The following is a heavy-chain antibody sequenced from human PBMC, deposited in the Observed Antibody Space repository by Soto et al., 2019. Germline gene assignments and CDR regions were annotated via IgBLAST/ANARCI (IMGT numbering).Heavy chain of an antibody. CDR1: GFTFSSYA. Sequence: GGSLRLSCAASGFTFSSYAMSWVRQAPGKGLEWVSAISGSGGSTYYADSVKGGFTISRDNSKNTLYLQMNSLRAEDTAVYYCAKAPVRDYMRYFDYWGQGTLVTVSS. V-gene: IGHV3-23*01. CDR2: ISGSGGST. D-gene: IGHD3-10*01. CDR3: AKAPVRDYMRYFDY. J-gene: IGHJ4*02.